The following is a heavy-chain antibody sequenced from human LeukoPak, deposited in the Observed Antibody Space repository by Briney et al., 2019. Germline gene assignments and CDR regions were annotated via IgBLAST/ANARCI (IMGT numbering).Heavy chain of an antibody. D-gene: IGHD5-24*01. CDR3: ARYRDGSEVGWFDP. CDR2: IYYSGST. Sequence: SQTLSLTCTVSGGSISSGGYYWSWIRQHPGKGLGWIGYIYYSGSTYYNPSLKSRVTISVDTSKNQFSLKLSSVTAADTAVYYCARYRDGSEVGWFDPWGQGTLVTVSS. J-gene: IGHJ5*02. V-gene: IGHV4-31*03. CDR1: GGSISSGGYY.